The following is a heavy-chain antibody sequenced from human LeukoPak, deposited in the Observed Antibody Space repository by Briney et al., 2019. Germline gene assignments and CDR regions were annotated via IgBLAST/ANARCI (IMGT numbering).Heavy chain of an antibody. CDR2: VHSSGGVI. V-gene: IGHV1-46*01. CDR3: AGSSHQRNWFDP. D-gene: IGHD1-26*01. J-gene: IGHJ5*02. Sequence: ASVKVSCKAFGYTFTGYYMHWVRQAPGQGLEWMGIVHSSGGVIKYAQEFQDRLTVTRDTSTSTIYMELSSLRSEDTAVYYCAGSSHQRNWFDPWGQGTLVIVSS. CDR1: GYTFTGYY.